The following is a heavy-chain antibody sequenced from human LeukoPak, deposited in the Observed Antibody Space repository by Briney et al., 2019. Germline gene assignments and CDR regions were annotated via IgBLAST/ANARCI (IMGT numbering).Heavy chain of an antibody. CDR1: GFTFSTYW. V-gene: IGHV3-21*01. Sequence: GGSLRLSCAASGFTFSTYWMHWVRQAPGKGLEWVSSISSSSSYMKYAESVRGRFTISRDNAKNSLYLHMSSLRAEDTAVYYCARLAGAGSSGFDYWGQGTLVTVSS. D-gene: IGHD1-26*01. CDR3: ARLAGAGSSGFDY. J-gene: IGHJ4*02. CDR2: ISSSSSYM.